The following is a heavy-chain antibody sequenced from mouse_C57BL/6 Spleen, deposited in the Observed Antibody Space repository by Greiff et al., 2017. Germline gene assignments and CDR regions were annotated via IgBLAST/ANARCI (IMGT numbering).Heavy chain of an antibody. D-gene: IGHD1-1*01. Sequence: VQLQQSGAELVRPGASVTLSCKASGYTFTDYEMHWVKQTPVHGLEWIGAIDPETGGTAYNPQFKGKAILTADKSSSTADMELRRLTSEDSAVYYWTRGITTAVATRYFDYWGQGTTLTVSS. CDR3: TRGITTAVATRYFDY. CDR1: GYTFTDYE. J-gene: IGHJ2*01. CDR2: IDPETGGT. V-gene: IGHV1-15*01.